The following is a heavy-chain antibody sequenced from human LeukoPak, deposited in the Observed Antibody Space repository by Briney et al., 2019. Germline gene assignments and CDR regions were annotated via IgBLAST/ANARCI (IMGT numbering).Heavy chain of an antibody. CDR3: ASRVVTADAFDI. V-gene: IGHV5-51*01. CDR2: IYPGDSDT. Sequence: GESLKISCKGSGYSFASYWIGWVRQVPGKGLEWMGIIYPGDSDTRYSPSFQGQVTISADKSTSIAYLQWSSLKASDTAIYYCASRVVTADAFDIWGQGTMVTVSS. CDR1: GYSFASYW. D-gene: IGHD4-23*01. J-gene: IGHJ3*02.